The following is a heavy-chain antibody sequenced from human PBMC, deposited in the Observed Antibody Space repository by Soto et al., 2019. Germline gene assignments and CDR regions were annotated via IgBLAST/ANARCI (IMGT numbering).Heavy chain of an antibody. CDR1: GYTFTNYY. D-gene: IGHD6-19*01. V-gene: IGHV1-69*04. J-gene: IGHJ4*02. CDR3: ARGAGSGWYKGYYFDY. CDR2: IIPILGIA. Sequence: SVKVSCKTSGYTFTNYYIHWVRQAPGQGLEWMGRIIPILGIANYAQKFQGRVTITADKSTSTAYMELSSLRSEDTAVYYCARGAGSGWYKGYYFDYWGQGTLVTVSS.